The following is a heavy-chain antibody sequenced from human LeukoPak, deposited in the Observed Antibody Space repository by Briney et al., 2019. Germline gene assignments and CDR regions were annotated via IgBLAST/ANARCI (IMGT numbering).Heavy chain of an antibody. CDR2: IYYSGST. V-gene: IGHV4-30-4*07. CDR3: ARVGTRSFFPYYYYYYMDV. D-gene: IGHD1-1*01. CDR1: GGSISSGGYS. J-gene: IGHJ6*03. Sequence: PSETLSLTCAVSGGSISSGGYSWSWIRQPPGKGLEWIGNIYYSGSTYYNPSLKSRVTISVDTSKNQFSLKLSSVTAADTAVYYCARVGTRSFFPYYYYYYMDVWGKGTTVTISS.